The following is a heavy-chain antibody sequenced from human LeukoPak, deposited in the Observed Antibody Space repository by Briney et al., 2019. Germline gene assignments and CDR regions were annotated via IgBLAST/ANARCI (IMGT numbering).Heavy chain of an antibody. CDR2: IYYSGST. J-gene: IGHJ5*02. CDR1: GGSISSSSYY. D-gene: IGHD3-3*01. V-gene: IGHV4-39*01. CDR3: ARARITIFGVVSGAFDP. Sequence: PSETLSLTCTVSGGSISSSSYYWGWIRQPPGKGLEWIGSIYYSGSTYYNPSPKSRVTISVDTSKNQFSLKLSSVTAADTAVYYCARARITIFGVVSGAFDPWGQGTLVTVSS.